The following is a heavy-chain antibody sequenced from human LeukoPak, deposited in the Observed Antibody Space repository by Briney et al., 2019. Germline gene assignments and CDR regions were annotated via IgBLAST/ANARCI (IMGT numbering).Heavy chain of an antibody. Sequence: QPGGSLRLSCAASGFTFSSYGMHWVRQAPGKGLEWVAFIRYDGSNKYYADSVKGRFTISRDNSKNTLYLQMNSLRAEDTAVYYCAKDRRGATVVTVPDYWGQGTLVTVSS. CDR3: AKDRRGATVVTVPDY. CDR1: GFTFSSYG. V-gene: IGHV3-30*02. CDR2: IRYDGSNK. D-gene: IGHD4-23*01. J-gene: IGHJ4*02.